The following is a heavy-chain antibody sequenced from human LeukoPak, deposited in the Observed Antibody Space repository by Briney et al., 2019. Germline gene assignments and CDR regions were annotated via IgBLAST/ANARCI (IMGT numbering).Heavy chain of an antibody. V-gene: IGHV3-21*01. CDR3: AREGSFLYYFDY. CDR1: GFTFSSYS. CDR2: ISSSSSYI. Sequence: GGSLRVCCAASGFTFSSYSMNWVRQAPGKGLEWVSSISSSSSYIYYADSVKGRFTMSRDNAKNSLYLQMNSLRAEDTAVYYCAREGSFLYYFDYWGQGSLVTVSS. J-gene: IGHJ4*02. D-gene: IGHD2-15*01.